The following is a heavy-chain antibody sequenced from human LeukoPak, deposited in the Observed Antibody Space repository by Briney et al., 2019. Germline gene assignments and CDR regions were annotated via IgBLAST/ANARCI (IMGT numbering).Heavy chain of an antibody. Sequence: GRSLRLSCAAAGFTFSSYAMHWVRQAPGKGLEWVAVISYDGSNKYYADSVKGRFTISRDNSKNTLYLQMNSLRAEDTAVYYCARDSIAAAGTNAFDIWGQGTMVTVSS. CDR1: GFTFSSYA. V-gene: IGHV3-30*04. J-gene: IGHJ3*02. CDR3: ARDSIAAAGTNAFDI. CDR2: ISYDGSNK. D-gene: IGHD6-13*01.